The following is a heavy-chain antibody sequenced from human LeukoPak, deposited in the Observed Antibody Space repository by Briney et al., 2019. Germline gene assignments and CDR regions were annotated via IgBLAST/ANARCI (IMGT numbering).Heavy chain of an antibody. CDR2: IYYSGSA. Sequence: SETLSLTCTVSGGSITNYYWSWIRQPPGKGLEWIGYIYYSGSANYNPSLKSRVTISVDTSKNQFSLKLSSVTAADTAVYYCAATTVRGVHTHFDYWGQGTLVTVSS. J-gene: IGHJ4*02. CDR3: AATTVRGVHTHFDY. CDR1: GGSITNYY. D-gene: IGHD3-10*01. V-gene: IGHV4-59*08.